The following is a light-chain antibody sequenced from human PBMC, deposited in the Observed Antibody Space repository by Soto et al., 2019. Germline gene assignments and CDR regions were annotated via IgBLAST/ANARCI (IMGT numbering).Light chain of an antibody. CDR2: DAS. CDR3: QQRSNWPPLIT. V-gene: IGKV3-11*01. J-gene: IGKJ5*01. Sequence: EIVLTQSPATLSLSPGERATLSCRASQSFRSYLAWYQQKPGQAPRLLIYDASKRATGIPARFSGRGSGTDFTLTISSLEPEDFAVYYCQQRSNWPPLITFGQGTRLEIK. CDR1: QSFRSY.